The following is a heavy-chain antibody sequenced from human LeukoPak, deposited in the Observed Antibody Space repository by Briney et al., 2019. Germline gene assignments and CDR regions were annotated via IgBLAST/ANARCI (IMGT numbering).Heavy chain of an antibody. CDR1: GFTFSSYA. CDR3: ARRKTERDYYFDY. Sequence: GSLRLSCAASGFTFSSYAMHWVRQAPGKGLEYVSAISSNGGSTYYANSVKGRFTISRDNSKNTLYLQMGSLRAEDMAVYYCARRKTERDYYFDYWGQGTLVTVSS. CDR2: ISSNGGST. J-gene: IGHJ4*02. D-gene: IGHD2-21*02. V-gene: IGHV3-64*01.